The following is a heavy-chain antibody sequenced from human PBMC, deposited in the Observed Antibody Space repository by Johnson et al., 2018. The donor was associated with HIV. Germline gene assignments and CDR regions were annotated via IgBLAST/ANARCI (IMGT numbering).Heavy chain of an antibody. Sequence: VQLVESGGGVVQPGGSLRLSCAASGFTFSSYEMNWVRQAPGKGLEWVSYISSSGSTIYYADSVKGRFTISRDNAKNSLYLQMNSLRAEDTAVYYCARDNCSSTSCHSARNAFDIWGQGTMVTVSS. CDR3: ARDNCSSTSCHSARNAFDI. V-gene: IGHV3-48*03. J-gene: IGHJ3*02. D-gene: IGHD2-2*01. CDR1: GFTFSSYE. CDR2: ISSSGSTI.